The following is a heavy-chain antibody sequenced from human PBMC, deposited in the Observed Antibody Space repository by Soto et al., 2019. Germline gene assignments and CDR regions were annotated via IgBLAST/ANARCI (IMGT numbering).Heavy chain of an antibody. CDR2: IYYSGST. J-gene: IGHJ6*03. CDR1: GGSISSYD. CDR3: AREGPTYCGGDCYRYYYYMDV. Sequence: SETLSLTCTVSGGSISSYDWSWIRQPPGKGLEWIGYIYYSGSTNYNPSLKSRVTISVDTSKNQFSLKLSSVTAADTAVYYCAREGPTYCGGDCYRYYYYMDVWGKGTTVTVSS. D-gene: IGHD2-21*01. V-gene: IGHV4-59*01.